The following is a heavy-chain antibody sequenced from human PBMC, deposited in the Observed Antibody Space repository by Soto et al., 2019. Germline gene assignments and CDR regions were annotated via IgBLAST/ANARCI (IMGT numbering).Heavy chain of an antibody. CDR3: AKGALRCSSSSCYYYYYYGMDV. D-gene: IGHD2-2*01. Sequence: GGSLRLSCAASGFTFSSYGMHWVRQAPGKGLEWVAVISYDGSNKYYADSVKGRFTISRDNSKNTLYLQMNSLRAEDTAVYYCAKGALRCSSSSCYYYYYYGMDVWGQGTTVTGSS. CDR2: ISYDGSNK. CDR1: GFTFSSYG. V-gene: IGHV3-30*18. J-gene: IGHJ6*02.